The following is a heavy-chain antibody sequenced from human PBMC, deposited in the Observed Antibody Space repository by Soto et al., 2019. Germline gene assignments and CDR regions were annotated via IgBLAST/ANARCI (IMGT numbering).Heavy chain of an antibody. CDR1: GGSFTGYS. Sequence: QVQLVQSGAEVKKPGSSVKVSCKTSGGSFTGYSFSWVRQAPGQGLAWMGGIIPIFGKGNYAQKFQGRVTITADESSSTAYMELSSLRYDDTAVYYCGGEGGHFEGSFGPEYWGQGTLVTVSS. D-gene: IGHD3-16*01. V-gene: IGHV1-69*01. CDR3: GGEGGHFEGSFGPEY. CDR2: IIPIFGKG. J-gene: IGHJ4*02.